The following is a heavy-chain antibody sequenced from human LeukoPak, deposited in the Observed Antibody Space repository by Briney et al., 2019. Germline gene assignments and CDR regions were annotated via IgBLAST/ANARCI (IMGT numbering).Heavy chain of an antibody. CDR3: AREEGGATDY. V-gene: IGHV3-21*01. D-gene: IGHD1-26*01. J-gene: IGHJ4*02. CDR1: GFTFSSYS. CDR2: ISSSSSYI. Sequence: PGGSLRLSCAASGFTFSSYSMNWVRQAPGKGLEWVSSISSSSSYIYYADSVKGRFTISRDNAKNSLYLQMNSLRAEDTAMYYCAREEGGATDYWGQGTLVTVSS.